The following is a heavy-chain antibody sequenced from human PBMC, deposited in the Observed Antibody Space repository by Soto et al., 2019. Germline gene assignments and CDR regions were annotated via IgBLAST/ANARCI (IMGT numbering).Heavy chain of an antibody. V-gene: IGHV1-18*01. CDR1: GYTFTSYG. CDR3: ARVHRPDYDFWSGYSDY. J-gene: IGHJ4*02. D-gene: IGHD3-3*01. CDR2: ISAYNGNT. Sequence: ASVKVSCKASGYTFTSYGISWVRQAPGQGLEWMGWISAYNGNTNYAQKLQGRVTMTTDTSTSTAYMELRSLRSDDTAVYYCARVHRPDYDFWSGYSDYWGQGTLVTVSS.